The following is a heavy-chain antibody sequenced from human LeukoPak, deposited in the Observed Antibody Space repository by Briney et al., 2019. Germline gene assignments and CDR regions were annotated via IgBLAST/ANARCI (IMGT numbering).Heavy chain of an antibody. CDR1: GGTFSSYA. Sequence: SVKVSCKASGGTFSSYAISWVRQAPGQGLEWMGGIIPIFGTANYAQKFQGRVTITADKSTSTAYMELSSLRSEDTAVYYCARGCSYGYPLDYWGQGTLVTVSS. CDR2: IIPIFGTA. V-gene: IGHV1-69*06. D-gene: IGHD5-18*01. J-gene: IGHJ4*02. CDR3: ARGCSYGYPLDY.